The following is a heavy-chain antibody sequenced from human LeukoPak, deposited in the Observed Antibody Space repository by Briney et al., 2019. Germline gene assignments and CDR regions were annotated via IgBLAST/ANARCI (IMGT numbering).Heavy chain of an antibody. CDR3: ARDLAANGFDY. D-gene: IGHD2-8*01. V-gene: IGHV3-21*01. Sequence: PGRSLKLSCVASGFPFSSYSMNWVRQAPGKGLEWVSSISSSSSYIYYADSVKGRFTISRDNAKNSLYLQMNSLRAEDTAVYYCARDLAANGFDYWGQGTLVTVSS. J-gene: IGHJ4*02. CDR2: ISSSSSYI. CDR1: GFPFSSYS.